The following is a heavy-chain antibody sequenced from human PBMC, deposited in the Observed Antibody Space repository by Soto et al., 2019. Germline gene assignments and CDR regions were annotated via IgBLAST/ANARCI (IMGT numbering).Heavy chain of an antibody. D-gene: IGHD2-2*01. CDR1: GFTFSSYW. CDR2: INSDGSST. Sequence: EVQLVESGGGLVQPGGSLRLSCAASGFTFSSYWMHWVRQAPGKGLVWVSRINSDGSSTYYADSVKGRFTIPRYNAKNTLYRQMNSLRAEDTAVYYCARQLAGSRDYWGHGTLVTFSS. CDR3: ARQLAGSRDY. J-gene: IGHJ4*01. V-gene: IGHV3-74*01.